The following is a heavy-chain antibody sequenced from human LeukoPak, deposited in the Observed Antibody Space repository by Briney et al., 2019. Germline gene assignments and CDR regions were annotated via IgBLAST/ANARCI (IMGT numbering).Heavy chain of an antibody. CDR3: ARVGPTDDYGDSHDAFDI. V-gene: IGHV4-59*02. J-gene: IGHJ3*02. CDR2: IYYGGST. D-gene: IGHD4-17*01. Sequence: SETLSLTCSVSGGSVSSSFWSWIRQPPGKGLEWIGHIYYGGSTNYNPSLKSRVTISVDTSKNHFSLKVTSVTAADTAVYYCARVGPTDDYGDSHDAFDIWGQGTLVAVSS. CDR1: GGSVSSSF.